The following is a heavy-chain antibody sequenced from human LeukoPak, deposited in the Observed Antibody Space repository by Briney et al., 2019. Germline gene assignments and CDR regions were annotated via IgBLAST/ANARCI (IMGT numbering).Heavy chain of an antibody. Sequence: ASVKVSCKASGYTFTSYYIHWVRQAPGQGLEWMGLINPSGGSTNYAQKFQGRVTMTRDTSTSTVYMELSSLRSEDTAVYYCARGGINYYGSGSYQVHYYYYYMDVWGKGTTVTVSS. CDR2: INPSGGST. J-gene: IGHJ6*03. D-gene: IGHD3-10*01. V-gene: IGHV1-46*01. CDR1: GYTFTSYY. CDR3: ARGGINYYGSGSYQVHYYYYYMDV.